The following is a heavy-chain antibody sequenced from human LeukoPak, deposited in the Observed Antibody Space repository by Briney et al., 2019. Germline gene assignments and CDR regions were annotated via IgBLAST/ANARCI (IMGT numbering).Heavy chain of an antibody. J-gene: IGHJ4*02. D-gene: IGHD3-22*01. Sequence: GGSLRLSCAASGFTFSSYWMHWVRQAPGKGLVWVSRINTGGSSTTYADYVKGRFTISRDNAENTLYLQMNSLRAEDTAVYYCAIDQVWIVVGSFDYWGQGTLVTVSS. CDR3: AIDQVWIVVGSFDY. CDR2: INTGGSST. CDR1: GFTFSSYW. V-gene: IGHV3-74*03.